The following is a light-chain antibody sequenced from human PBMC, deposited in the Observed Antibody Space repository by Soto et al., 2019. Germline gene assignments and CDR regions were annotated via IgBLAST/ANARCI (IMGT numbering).Light chain of an antibody. V-gene: IGKV3-20*01. CDR3: QQYGASPPYT. CDR2: GAS. CDR1: QSVAFKY. Sequence: EILLTQSPGTLSLSPGDRATLSCRASQSVAFKYLAWYQQRPGQAPRLLIYGASIRATGIPDRFSGSGSDTDFTLTISRLEPEEFAVYYCQQYGASPPYTFGQGTKLEIK. J-gene: IGKJ2*01.